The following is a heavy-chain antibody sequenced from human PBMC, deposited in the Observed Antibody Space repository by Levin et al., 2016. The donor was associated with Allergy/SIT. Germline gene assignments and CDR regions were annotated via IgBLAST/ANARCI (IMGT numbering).Heavy chain of an antibody. CDR1: GYTFTGYY. V-gene: IGHV1-2*02. CDR3: ARDGGYCSNTNCYAFDI. Sequence: ASVKVSCKASGYTFTGYYMHWVRQAPGQGLEWMGWINPKSGGTNYAQKFQGRVTMTRDTSISTAYMELSRLRSDDTAVYYCARDGGYCSNTNCYAFDIWGQGTMVTVSS. J-gene: IGHJ3*02. CDR2: INPKSGGT. D-gene: IGHD2-2*01.